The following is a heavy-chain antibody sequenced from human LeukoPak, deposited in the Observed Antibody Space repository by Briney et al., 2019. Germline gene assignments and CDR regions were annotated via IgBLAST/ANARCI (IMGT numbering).Heavy chain of an antibody. V-gene: IGHV3-33*01. J-gene: IGHJ4*02. CDR1: GFTFSSYG. CDR3: ARDWANYGSGIDY. CDR2: IWYDGSNK. Sequence: GRSLRLSCAASGFTFSSYGMHWVRQAPGKGLEWVAVIWYDGSNKYYADSVKGRFTISRDNSKNTLYLQMNSLRAEDTAVYYCARDWANYGSGIDYWGQGTLVTVSS. D-gene: IGHD3-10*01.